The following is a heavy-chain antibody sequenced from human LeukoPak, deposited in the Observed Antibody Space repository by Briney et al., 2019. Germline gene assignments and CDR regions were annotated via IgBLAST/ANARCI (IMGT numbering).Heavy chain of an antibody. Sequence: PSETLSLTCTVSGGSISSGNYYWSWIRQPPGKGLEWIGYIYHAGSTYYNPSLKSRVTISVDRSKNQFSLKLSSVTAADTAVYYCASPLYSSSSGLGYWGQGTLVTVSS. V-gene: IGHV4-30-2*01. CDR1: GGSISSGNYY. J-gene: IGHJ4*02. D-gene: IGHD6-6*01. CDR2: IYHAGST. CDR3: ASPLYSSSSGLGY.